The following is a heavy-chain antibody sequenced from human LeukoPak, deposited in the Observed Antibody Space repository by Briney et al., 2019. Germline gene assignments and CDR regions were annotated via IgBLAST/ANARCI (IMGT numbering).Heavy chain of an antibody. CDR2: ISYGGSNK. Sequence: PGGSLRLSCVASGFXFSSYGMHWVRQAPGKGLEWVAVISYGGSNKFYADSVKGRFTISRDNSKNTLYLQMNSLRAEDTAVYYCAKDVGMIGYCSGGSCYAIDYWGQGTLVTVSS. J-gene: IGHJ4*02. CDR1: GFXFSSYG. D-gene: IGHD2-15*01. V-gene: IGHV3-30*18. CDR3: AKDVGMIGYCSGGSCYAIDY.